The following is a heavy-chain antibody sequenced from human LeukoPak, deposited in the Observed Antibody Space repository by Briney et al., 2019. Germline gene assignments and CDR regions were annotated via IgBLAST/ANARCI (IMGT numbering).Heavy chain of an antibody. J-gene: IGHJ4*02. V-gene: IGHV1-18*01. CDR2: ISAYNGNT. CDR1: GYTFTSYG. CDR3: ARDARPSFYDSSGYFDY. Sequence: ASVKVSCKASGYTFTSYGISWVRQAPGQGLEWMGWISAYNGNTNYAQKLQGRVTMTTDTSTSTAYMELRSLRSDDTAVYYCARDARPSFYDSSGYFDYWGLGTLVTVSS. D-gene: IGHD3-22*01.